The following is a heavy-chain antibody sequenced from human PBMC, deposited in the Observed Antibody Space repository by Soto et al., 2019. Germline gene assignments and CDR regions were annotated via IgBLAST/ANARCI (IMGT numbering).Heavy chain of an antibody. J-gene: IGHJ5*02. CDR2: ISTSGQTL. Sequence: LVESGGGSVKPGGSLRLSCAGSGFSFSDYYMSWIRQAPGKGLEWISYISTSGQTLYYADSVQGRFTISRDNAKNSLYLQMNSLRAEDTAIYYCARDGAVAGNDSIDPWGHGTLVTVSS. CDR3: ARDGAVAGNDSIDP. D-gene: IGHD6-19*01. CDR1: GFSFSDYY. V-gene: IGHV3-11*01.